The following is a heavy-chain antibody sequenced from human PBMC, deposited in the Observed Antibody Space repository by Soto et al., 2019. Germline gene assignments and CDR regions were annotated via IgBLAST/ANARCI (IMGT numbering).Heavy chain of an antibody. J-gene: IGHJ4*02. CDR2: IYYSRST. V-gene: IGHV4-59*01. CDR3: AREYQYYFDY. CDR1: GGSISSYY. Sequence: SETLSLTCTVSGGSISSYYWSWIRQPPGKGLEWIGYIYYSRSTNYNPSLKSRVTISVDTSKNQFSLKLSSVTAADTAVYYCAREYQYYFDYWGQGTLVTVSS.